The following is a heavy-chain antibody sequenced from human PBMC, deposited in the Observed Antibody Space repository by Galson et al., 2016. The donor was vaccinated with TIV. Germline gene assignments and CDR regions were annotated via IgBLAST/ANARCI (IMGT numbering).Heavy chain of an antibody. CDR1: GFIFTSSA. V-gene: IGHV1-58*01. CDR2: IVVGSGNT. J-gene: IGHJ4*02. Sequence: SVKVSCKASGFIFTSSAVQWVRQARGQRLEWIGWIVVGSGNTNYAQNFQERVTITRDMSTSTVYMELSSLRPEDTAVYYCAAFPFYYDNSGKPFDYWGQGTLVTVSS. CDR3: AAFPFYYDNSGKPFDY. D-gene: IGHD3-22*01.